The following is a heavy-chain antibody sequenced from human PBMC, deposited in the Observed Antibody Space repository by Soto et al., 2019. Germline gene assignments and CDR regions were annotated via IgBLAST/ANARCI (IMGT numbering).Heavy chain of an antibody. CDR3: ARENYGDAFDF. V-gene: IGHV3-48*03. Sequence: EVQLVEAGGGLVQPGGSLRLSCAASGSTVTNYEMSWVRQAPGKGLEWVSYINGGGTSIKYADSVKGRFTMSRDNARNSLYLQMNSLRDEDTAVYYCARENYGDAFDFWGQGTLVTVSS. J-gene: IGHJ4*02. CDR2: INGGGTSI. D-gene: IGHD4-17*01. CDR1: GSTVTNYE.